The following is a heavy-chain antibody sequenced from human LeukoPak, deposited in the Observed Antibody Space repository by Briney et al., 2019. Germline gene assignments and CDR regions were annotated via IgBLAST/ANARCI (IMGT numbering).Heavy chain of an antibody. V-gene: IGHV3-30-3*01. J-gene: IGHJ3*02. Sequence: GGSLRLSCAASGFTFSSYAMHWGRQAPGKGLEWVAVISYDGSNKYYADSVKGRFTISRDNSKNTLYLKMNSLRAEGTAVYYCARHRYLGAFDIWGQGTMVSVSS. CDR2: ISYDGSNK. CDR1: GFTFSSYA. CDR3: ARHRYLGAFDI. D-gene: IGHD3-9*01.